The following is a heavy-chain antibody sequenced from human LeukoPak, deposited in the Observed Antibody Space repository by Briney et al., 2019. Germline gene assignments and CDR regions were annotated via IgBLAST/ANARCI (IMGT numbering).Heavy chain of an antibody. Sequence: ASVKVSCKASGYTFTDYYMHWVRQAPGQGLEWMGWINPSGGDTTYAQKFQGRLSMTRDMSTSTVYMELSSLRSEDTAVYYCARTFYEQMPHFDYWGQGTLLTVSS. J-gene: IGHJ4*02. CDR2: INPSGGDT. CDR1: GYTFTDYY. V-gene: IGHV1-46*01. CDR3: ARTFYEQMPHFDY. D-gene: IGHD3-16*01.